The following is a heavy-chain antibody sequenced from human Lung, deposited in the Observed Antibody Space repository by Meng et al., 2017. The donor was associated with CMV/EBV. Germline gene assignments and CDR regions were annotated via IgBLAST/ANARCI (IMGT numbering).Heavy chain of an antibody. CDR1: GFTFSSYA. J-gene: IGHJ6*02. CDR2: ISFDGNNK. D-gene: IGHD2-21*01. V-gene: IGHV3-30-3*01. CDR3: ARGGGSNSILNYYYYATDV. Sequence: SCAAAGFTFSSYAMHWVRQAPGKGLEWVAVISFDGNNKYNADSVKGRFTISRDNSKNTLYLHMNSLRAEDTAVYYCARGGGSNSILNYYYYATDVXGQGXTVTVSS.